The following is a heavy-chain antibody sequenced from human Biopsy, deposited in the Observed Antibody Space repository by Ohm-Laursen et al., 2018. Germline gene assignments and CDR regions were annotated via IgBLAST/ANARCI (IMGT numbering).Heavy chain of an antibody. CDR2: FAPENGKT. CDR3: AADINVWNVNY. V-gene: IGHV1-24*01. D-gene: IGHD1-1*01. J-gene: IGHJ4*02. CDR1: GYTLTELS. Sequence: ASVKVSCKVSGYTLTELSIHWVQQVPGKGLEWMGGFAPENGKTVYAQNFQARVSLTEDTSTDTAYMELRSLRSEDTAVYYCAADINVWNVNYWGQGTQVTVSS.